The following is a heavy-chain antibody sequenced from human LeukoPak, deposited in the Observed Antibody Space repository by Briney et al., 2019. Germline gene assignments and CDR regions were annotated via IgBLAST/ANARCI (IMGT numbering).Heavy chain of an antibody. V-gene: IGHV1-69*05. J-gene: IGHJ5*02. D-gene: IGHD3-3*01. CDR3: ARARITIFGVVIIGPFDP. Sequence: SVKVSCKASGGTFSSYAISWVRQAPGQGLEWMGGIIPIFGTANYAQKLQGRVTMTTDTSTSTAYMELRSLRSDDTAVYYCARARITIFGVVIIGPFDPWGQGTLVTVSS. CDR2: IIPIFGTA. CDR1: GGTFSSYA.